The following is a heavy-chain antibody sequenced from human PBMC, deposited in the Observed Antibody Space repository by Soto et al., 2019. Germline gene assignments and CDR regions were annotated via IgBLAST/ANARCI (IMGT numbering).Heavy chain of an antibody. V-gene: IGHV5-51*01. J-gene: IGHJ4*02. CDR3: ARLLGYSFGHQEFFDY. CDR2: IYPGDFDT. Sequence: GESLKISCTASGYNFDTCWIGWVRQMPGKGLEWMGIIYPGDFDTRYSQSFQGHFAMSVDKSINTAYLQWNSLETSDTAMFYCARLLGYSFGHQEFFDYWGQGTPVNVSS. D-gene: IGHD5-18*01. CDR1: GYNFDTCW.